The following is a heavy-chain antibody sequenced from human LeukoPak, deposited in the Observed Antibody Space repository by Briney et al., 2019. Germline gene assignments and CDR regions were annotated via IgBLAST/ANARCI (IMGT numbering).Heavy chain of an antibody. V-gene: IGHV3-21*01. D-gene: IGHD1-26*01. CDR2: ISSSSSYI. CDR1: GFAFSSYS. J-gene: IGHJ4*02. Sequence: GGSLRLSCAASGFAFSSYSMNWVRQAPGKGLEWVSSISSSSSYIYYADSVKGRFTISRDNAKSSLYLQMNSLRAEDTAVYYCARVNSGSYSVWGQGTLVTVSS. CDR3: ARVNSGSYSV.